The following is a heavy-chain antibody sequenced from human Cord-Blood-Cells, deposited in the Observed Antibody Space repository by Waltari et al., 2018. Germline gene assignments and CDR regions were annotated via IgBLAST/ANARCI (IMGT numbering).Heavy chain of an antibody. CDR2: IKQRGSN. Sequence: QVQLQQWGAGLLKPSETLSLTCAVYGGSFSGYYWGWIRHPPGKGLEWIGEIKQRGSNNHNPSLKSRGTISVDTSKNQFSLKLSSVTAADTAVYYCATSGYSSSWYFDYWGQGTLVTVSS. D-gene: IGHD6-13*01. V-gene: IGHV4-34*01. CDR3: ATSGYSSSWYFDY. J-gene: IGHJ4*02. CDR1: GGSFSGYY.